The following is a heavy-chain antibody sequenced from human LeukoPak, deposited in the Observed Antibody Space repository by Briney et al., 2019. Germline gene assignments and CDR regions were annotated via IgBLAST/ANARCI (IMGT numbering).Heavy chain of an antibody. D-gene: IGHD2-8*02. CDR3: ARDNRTCTGGYCSNWFDP. Sequence: SETLSLTCTVSGGSISSSSYYWGWIRQPPGKGLEWIGSSYYSGSTYYNPSLKSRVTISVDTSKNQSSLKLTSVTAADTAVYYCARDNRTCTGGYCSNWFDPWGQGTLVTVSS. V-gene: IGHV4-39*07. J-gene: IGHJ5*02. CDR2: SYYSGST. CDR1: GGSISSSSYY.